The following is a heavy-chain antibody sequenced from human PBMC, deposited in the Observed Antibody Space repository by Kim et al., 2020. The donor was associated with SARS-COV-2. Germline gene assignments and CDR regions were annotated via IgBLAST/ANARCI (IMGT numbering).Heavy chain of an antibody. J-gene: IGHJ4*02. D-gene: IGHD2-2*01. CDR1: GGSFSGYY. V-gene: IGHV4-34*01. Sequence: SETLSLTCAVYGGSFSGYYWSWIRQPPGKGLEWIGEINHSGSTNYNPSLKSRVIISVDTSKNQFSLKLSSVTAADTAVYYCARVRDIVVVPAAIGYWGQG. CDR2: INHSGST. CDR3: ARVRDIVVVPAAIGY.